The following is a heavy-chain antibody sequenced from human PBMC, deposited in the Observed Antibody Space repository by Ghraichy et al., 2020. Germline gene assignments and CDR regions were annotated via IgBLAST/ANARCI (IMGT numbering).Heavy chain of an antibody. J-gene: IGHJ5*02. CDR2: INPNSGGT. CDR3: ARNLGYPLVWFDP. D-gene: IGHD2-15*01. V-gene: IGHV1-2*06. Sequence: ASVKVSCKAPGYTFTGYYMHWVRQAPGQGLEWMGRINPNSGGTNYAQKFQGRVTMTRDTSISTAYMELSRLRSDDTAVYYCARNLGYPLVWFDPWGQGTLVTVSS. CDR1: GYTFTGYY.